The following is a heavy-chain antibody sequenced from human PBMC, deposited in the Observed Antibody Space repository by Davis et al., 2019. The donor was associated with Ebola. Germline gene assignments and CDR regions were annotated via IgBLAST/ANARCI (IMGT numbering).Heavy chain of an antibody. J-gene: IGHJ4*02. V-gene: IGHV3-23*01. D-gene: IGHD3-22*01. Sequence: GGSLRLSCAASGFTFSTYSMSCVRQAPGKGLEWVSAISGSAITTYYADSVEGRFTISRDNSRNTLYLQMNSLRAEDAAVYYCAKNAGGTTTRFITSWGQGTLVTVSS. CDR2: ISGSAITT. CDR1: GFTFSTYS. CDR3: AKNAGGTTTRFITS.